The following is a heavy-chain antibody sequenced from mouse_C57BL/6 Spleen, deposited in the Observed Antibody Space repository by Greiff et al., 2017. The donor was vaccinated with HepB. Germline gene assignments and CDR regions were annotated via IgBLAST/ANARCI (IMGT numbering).Heavy chain of an antibody. V-gene: IGHV1-66*01. Sequence: QVQLQQSGPELVKPGASVKISCKASGYSFTSYYIHWVKQRPGQGLEWIGWIYPGSGNTKYNEKFKGKATLTADTSSSTAYMQLSSLTSEDSAVYYCARSDGYPAWFAYWGQGTLVTVSA. CDR1: GYSFTSYY. CDR3: ARSDGYPAWFAY. CDR2: IYPGSGNT. D-gene: IGHD2-3*01. J-gene: IGHJ3*01.